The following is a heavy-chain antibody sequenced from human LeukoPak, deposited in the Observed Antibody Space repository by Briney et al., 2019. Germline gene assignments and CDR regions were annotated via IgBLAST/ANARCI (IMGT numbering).Heavy chain of an antibody. CDR1: GGSISPYY. CDR2: VYSSGSA. Sequence: SETLSLTCSVSGGSISPYYWSWIRQPPGKGLEWIGYVYSSGSANYNPSLKSRVTISVDTSKNHFSLKLSSVTAADTAVYYCARMGGYSGYATHWGQGTLVTVSS. D-gene: IGHD5-12*01. V-gene: IGHV4-59*08. J-gene: IGHJ4*02. CDR3: ARMGGYSGYATH.